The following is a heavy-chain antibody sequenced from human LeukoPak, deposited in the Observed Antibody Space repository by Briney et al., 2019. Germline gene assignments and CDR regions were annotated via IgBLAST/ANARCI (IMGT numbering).Heavy chain of an antibody. CDR3: AKEGSRIDAFDI. D-gene: IGHD2/OR15-2a*01. J-gene: IGHJ3*02. Sequence: GGSLRLSCAASGFTFSSYGMHWVRQAPGKGLEWVAFIRYDGNNKYFGDSVKGRFTISRDNSKNTLYLQMNSLRAEDTAVYYCAKEGSRIDAFDIWGQGTMVTVSP. CDR2: IRYDGNNK. V-gene: IGHV3-30*02. CDR1: GFTFSSYG.